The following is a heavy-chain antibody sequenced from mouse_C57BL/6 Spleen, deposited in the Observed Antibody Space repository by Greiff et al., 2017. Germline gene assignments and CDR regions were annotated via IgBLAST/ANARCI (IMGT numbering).Heavy chain of an antibody. J-gene: IGHJ2*01. D-gene: IGHD1-1*01. Sequence: QVQLQQPGAELVKPGASVKLSCKASGYTFTSYWMHWVKQRPGQGLEWIGMIHPNSGSTNYNEKFKGKATLTVDKSSSTAYMQLSSLTSGDSAVYYCARSEDYGSSDENYWGQGTTLTVSS. V-gene: IGHV1-64*01. CDR1: GYTFTSYW. CDR2: IHPNSGST. CDR3: ARSEDYGSSDENY.